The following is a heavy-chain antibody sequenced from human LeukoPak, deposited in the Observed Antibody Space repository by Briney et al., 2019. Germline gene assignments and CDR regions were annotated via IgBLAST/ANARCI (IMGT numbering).Heavy chain of an antibody. J-gene: IGHJ4*02. V-gene: IGHV1-2*02. Sequence: GASVKVSCKASGYTFTSYGISWVRQAPGQGLEWMGWINPNSGGTNYAQKFQGRVTMTRDTSISTAYMELSRLRSDDTAVYYCARVGGVATIKDGIYWGQGTLVTVSS. CDR1: GYTFTSYG. D-gene: IGHD5-12*01. CDR2: INPNSGGT. CDR3: ARVGGVATIKDGIY.